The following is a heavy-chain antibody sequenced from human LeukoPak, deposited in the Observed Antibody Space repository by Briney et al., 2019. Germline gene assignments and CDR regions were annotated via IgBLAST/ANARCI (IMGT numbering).Heavy chain of an antibody. CDR3: AKDISSGYSSSRRAFDI. CDR1: GFTFNNYA. CDR2: MSRNSGSI. V-gene: IGHV3-9*01. J-gene: IGHJ3*02. Sequence: PGTSLTLPWAASGFTFNNYAIHWVRQAPGKGMEWVSGMSRNSGSIGYADSVKGRFTITRDNAKNSLYLQMNSLRAEDTALYYCAKDISSGYSSSRRAFDIWGQGTMVTVSS. D-gene: IGHD6-13*01.